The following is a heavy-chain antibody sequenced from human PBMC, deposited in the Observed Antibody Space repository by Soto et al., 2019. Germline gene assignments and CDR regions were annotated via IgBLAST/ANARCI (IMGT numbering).Heavy chain of an antibody. CDR3: AKAPLLPMTAIDMAFDY. Sequence: PGGSLRLSCAVSGFTFSSYAMSWVRQAPGKXLEWVSTITHSGGRTYYADSVKGRFTISRDNSKNTLYLQMNSLRAEDTAVYYCAKAPLLPMTAIDMAFDYWGQGTLVTVSS. CDR1: GFTFSSYA. CDR2: ITHSGGRT. V-gene: IGHV3-23*01. J-gene: IGHJ4*02. D-gene: IGHD2-21*02.